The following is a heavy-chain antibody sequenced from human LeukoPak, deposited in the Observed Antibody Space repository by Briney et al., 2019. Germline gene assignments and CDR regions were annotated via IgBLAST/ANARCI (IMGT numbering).Heavy chain of an antibody. J-gene: IGHJ4*02. CDR1: GYTFTSYG. CDR3: ARSSKQWLDR. V-gene: IGHV1-18*01. D-gene: IGHD6-19*01. CDR2: ISAYNGDT. Sequence: GASVKVSCKASGYTFTSYGISRVRQAPGQGLEWMGWISAYNGDTNYAQKFQGRVTMTTDTSTSTGYMELRSLRSDDTAVYYCARSSKQWLDRWGQGTLVTVSS.